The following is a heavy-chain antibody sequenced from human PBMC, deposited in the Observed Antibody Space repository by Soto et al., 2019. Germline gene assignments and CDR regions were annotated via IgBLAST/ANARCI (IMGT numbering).Heavy chain of an antibody. V-gene: IGHV1-69*02. J-gene: IGHJ4*02. CDR2: VLPFLDLT. CDR1: GGSFSIYT. Sequence: QVQLVQSGSEVKKPGSSVRVSCKTSGGSFSIYTFSWVRQAPGQGLEWMGRVLPFLDLTTYSQKFQGRVTITADKSTATAYLDLDNLTSEDTAIYYCATEGGNSNWLNFGSWGQVTMVTVSS. D-gene: IGHD6-13*01. CDR3: ATEGGNSNWLNFGS.